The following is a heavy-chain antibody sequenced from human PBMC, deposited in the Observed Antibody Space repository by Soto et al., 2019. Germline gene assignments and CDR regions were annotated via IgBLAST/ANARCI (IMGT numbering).Heavy chain of an antibody. Sequence: VGSLRLSCAASGFTFRSFTMNGVRQAPGKGLEWVSTISSNSAYIYYTDALRGRFTISRDNAKNSLHLQMNSLRAEDTAVYYCTRDASRDSSARGWFDPWGQGTLVTVSS. CDR1: GFTFRSFT. J-gene: IGHJ5*02. D-gene: IGHD6-13*01. V-gene: IGHV3-21*01. CDR2: ISSNSAYI. CDR3: TRDASRDSSARGWFDP.